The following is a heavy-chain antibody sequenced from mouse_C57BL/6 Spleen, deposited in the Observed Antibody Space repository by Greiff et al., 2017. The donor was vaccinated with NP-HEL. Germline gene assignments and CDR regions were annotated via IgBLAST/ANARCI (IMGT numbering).Heavy chain of an antibody. CDR2: IDPNSGGT. D-gene: IGHD2-12*01. CDR1: GYTFTSYW. J-gene: IGHJ4*01. Sequence: QVQLQQPGAELVKPGASVKLSCKASGYTFTSYWMHWVKQRPGRGLEWIGRIDPNSGGTKYNEKFKSKATLTVDKPSSTAYMQLSSLTSEDSAVYYCAREESYSLYAMDYWGQGTSVTVSS. CDR3: AREESYSLYAMDY. V-gene: IGHV1-72*01.